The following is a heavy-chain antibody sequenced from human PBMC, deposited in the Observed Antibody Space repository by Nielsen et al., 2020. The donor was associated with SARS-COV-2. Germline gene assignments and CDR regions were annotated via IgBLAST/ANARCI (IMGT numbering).Heavy chain of an antibody. J-gene: IGHJ5*02. Sequence: ASVKVSCKASGYTFTSYAMNWVRPAPGQGLEWMGWINTNTGNPTYAQGFTGRFVFSLDTSVSTAYLQISSLKAEDTAVYYCARGPETYYDILTENWFDPWGQGTLVTVSS. D-gene: IGHD3-9*01. CDR3: ARGPETYYDILTENWFDP. CDR2: INTNTGNP. CDR1: GYTFTSYA. V-gene: IGHV7-4-1*02.